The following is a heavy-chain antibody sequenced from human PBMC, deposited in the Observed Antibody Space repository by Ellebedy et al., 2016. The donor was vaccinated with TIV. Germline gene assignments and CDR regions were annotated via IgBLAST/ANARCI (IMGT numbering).Heavy chain of an antibody. J-gene: IGHJ4*02. CDR3: AREQGSVFQH. Sequence: AASVKVSCKTSGFTDYYIHWVRQAPGQGLQWLGWIDPNNGGTQLDQNFQGRVTMTRDTSLTTVYMELRRLKSDDTAVYYCAREQGSVFQHWGQGTLVTVSS. CDR1: GFTDYY. V-gene: IGHV1-2*02. D-gene: IGHD3-16*01. CDR2: IDPNNGGT.